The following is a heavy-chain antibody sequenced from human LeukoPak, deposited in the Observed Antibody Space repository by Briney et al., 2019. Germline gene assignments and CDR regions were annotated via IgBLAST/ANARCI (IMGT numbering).Heavy chain of an antibody. Sequence: PGGSLRLSCAASGFTFSSYAMNWVRQAPGKGLEWVSSISSSSSYIYYADSVKGRFTISRDNAKNSLYLQMNSLRAEDTAVYYCARDGVFPLNAFDIWGQGTMVTVSS. J-gene: IGHJ3*02. CDR2: ISSSSSYI. CDR1: GFTFSSYA. V-gene: IGHV3-21*01. D-gene: IGHD3-16*01. CDR3: ARDGVFPLNAFDI.